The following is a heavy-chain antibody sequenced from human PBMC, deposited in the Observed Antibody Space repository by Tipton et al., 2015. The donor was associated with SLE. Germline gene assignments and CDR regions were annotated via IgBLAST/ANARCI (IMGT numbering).Heavy chain of an antibody. CDR2: LFNGGTT. Sequence: GLVKPSETLSLTCIVSGASIRSQYWNWIRQSPEKGLEWIGYLFNGGTTNYNPSLKSRVTISVDTSKNQFSLNLNSVTAADTAVYFCARDSAVAGPLRFFDSWGQGTLVTVSS. J-gene: IGHJ4*02. CDR3: ARDSAVAGPLRFFDS. D-gene: IGHD6-13*01. CDR1: GASIRSQY. V-gene: IGHV4-59*11.